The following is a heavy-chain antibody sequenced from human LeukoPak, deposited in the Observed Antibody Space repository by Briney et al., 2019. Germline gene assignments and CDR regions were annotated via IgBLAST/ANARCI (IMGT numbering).Heavy chain of an antibody. CDR3: TKDRRQWVVPYFDS. CDR2: ISSGGNT. Sequence: GGSLRLSCAASGFTFSTYAMSWVRHTPGKGLEWVAGISSGGNTQYTDSVKGRFTVSRDNSKNTLHLQMDSLRAEDTAIYYCTKDRRQWVVPYFDSWGQGTVVTVSS. V-gene: IGHV3-23*01. J-gene: IGHJ4*02. CDR1: GFTFSTYA. D-gene: IGHD6-19*01.